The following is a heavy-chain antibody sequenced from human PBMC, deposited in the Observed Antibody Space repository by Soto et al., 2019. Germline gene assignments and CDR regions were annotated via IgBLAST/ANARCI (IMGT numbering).Heavy chain of an antibody. Sequence: ASVKVSCKASGYTFTNYEISWVRQAPGQGLKWIGWISAYNGDTIYAQKLQGRVTMTTDTSTSTAYMELRSLRSDDTAMYFCAGVDYCLPEYYWGQGTLVTVSS. V-gene: IGHV1-18*01. CDR2: ISAYNGDT. CDR3: AGVDYCLPEYY. J-gene: IGHJ4*02. D-gene: IGHD4-17*01. CDR1: GYTFTNYE.